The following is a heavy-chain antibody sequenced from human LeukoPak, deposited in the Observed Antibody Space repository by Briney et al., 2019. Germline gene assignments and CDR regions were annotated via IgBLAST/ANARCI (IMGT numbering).Heavy chain of an antibody. CDR2: MNPNSGNT. CDR3: ARDDDIAAAGDWEWFDP. Sequence: ASVKVSCKASGYTFTSYDINWVRQATGQGLEWMGWMNPNSGNTGYAQKFQGRVTMTRNTSISTAYMELSSLRSEDTAVYYCARDDDIAAAGDWEWFDPWGQGTLVTVSS. V-gene: IGHV1-8*01. CDR1: GYTFTSYD. J-gene: IGHJ5*02. D-gene: IGHD6-13*01.